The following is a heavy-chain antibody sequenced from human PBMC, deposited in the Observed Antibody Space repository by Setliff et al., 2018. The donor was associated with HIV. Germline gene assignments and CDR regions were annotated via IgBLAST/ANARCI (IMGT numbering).Heavy chain of an antibody. Sequence: SETLSLTCTVSGGSSIGSSFQSTWIRQSPGKGLEWIADIAYSGTTMYTTYNPSLESRVTVSGDTSRHQFSLRLASVTAADTAVYYCARDPGDYDRKFDHWGQGALVTVSS. CDR1: GGSSIGSSFQ. V-gene: IGHV4-39*07. D-gene: IGHD3-22*01. CDR3: ARDPGDYDRKFDH. CDR2: IAYSGTTMY. J-gene: IGHJ4*02.